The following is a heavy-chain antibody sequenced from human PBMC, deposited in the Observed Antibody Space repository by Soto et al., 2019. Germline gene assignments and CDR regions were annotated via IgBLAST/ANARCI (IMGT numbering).Heavy chain of an antibody. CDR1: GGTFSSYA. CDR3: AALWCPYDSRDAFDL. J-gene: IGHJ3*01. D-gene: IGHD3-22*01. CDR2: VIPIFGTA. V-gene: IGHV1-69*06. Sequence: QVQLVQSGAGVKKPGSSVKVSCKASGGTFSSYAISWVRQAPGRGLEWMGGVIPIFGTANCAQKFQGRVTIPADKSTSTANTALSSLRAEDTAVYYGAALWCPYDSRDAFDLWGQGTMVTVSS.